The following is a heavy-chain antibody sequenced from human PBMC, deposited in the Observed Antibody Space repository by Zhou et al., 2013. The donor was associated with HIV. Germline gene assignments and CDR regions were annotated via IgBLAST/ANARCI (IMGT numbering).Heavy chain of an antibody. J-gene: IGHJ4*02. Sequence: QVQLVQSGAEVKEPGASVKVSCKSSGDTFSNYGFSWVRQAPGQGLEWMGWISTYNGNTNYAPKFQGRVTMTTDTSTTTAYMELSSLRSDDTAVYYCARCYYDNSGCDYWGQGTLVTVSS. CDR2: ISTYNGNT. V-gene: IGHV1-18*01. CDR3: ARCYYDNSGCDY. CDR1: GDTFSNYG. D-gene: IGHD3-22*01.